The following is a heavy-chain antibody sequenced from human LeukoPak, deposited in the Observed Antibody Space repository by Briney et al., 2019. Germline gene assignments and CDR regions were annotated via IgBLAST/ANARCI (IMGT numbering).Heavy chain of an antibody. J-gene: IGHJ5*02. CDR3: TTGRVISYCGGDCYWFDP. Sequence: GGSLRLSCAASGFTFIGAWMSWVRQAPGEGLEWVGRIKSKTAGGTTDYAAPVKGRFTISRDDSKNTLFLQMNSLKPEDTAVYFCTTGRVISYCGGDCYWFDPWGQGTLVTVSS. CDR2: IKSKTAGGTT. CDR1: GFTFIGAW. V-gene: IGHV3-15*01. D-gene: IGHD2-21*02.